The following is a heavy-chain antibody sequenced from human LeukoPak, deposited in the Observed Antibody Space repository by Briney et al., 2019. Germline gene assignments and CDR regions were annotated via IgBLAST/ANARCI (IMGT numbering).Heavy chain of an antibody. J-gene: IGHJ3*02. Sequence: ASVKVSCKASGYTFTNYYIHWVRQAPGQGLEWMGKIDPSGGSTSNAQKFQGRVTMTRDMSTSTVYMELSSLRSEDTAVYYCARRDSSGWNAFDIWGQGTMVTVSS. V-gene: IGHV1-46*01. CDR2: IDPSGGST. CDR1: GYTFTNYY. CDR3: ARRDSSGWNAFDI. D-gene: IGHD6-19*01.